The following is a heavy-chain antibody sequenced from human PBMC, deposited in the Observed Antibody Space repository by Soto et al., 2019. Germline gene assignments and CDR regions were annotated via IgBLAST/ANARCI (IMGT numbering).Heavy chain of an antibody. CDR1: GFTFSSYG. V-gene: IGHV3-30*03. CDR3: TSYGEAFDY. Sequence: QVQLVESGGGVVQPGRSLRLYCAASGFTFSSYGMHWVRQAPGKGLEWVAVISYDGSNKYYADSVKGRFTISRDNSKNTLYLQMNSLRAEDTAVYYCTSYGEAFDYWGQGTLVTVSS. J-gene: IGHJ4*02. CDR2: ISYDGSNK. D-gene: IGHD3-10*01.